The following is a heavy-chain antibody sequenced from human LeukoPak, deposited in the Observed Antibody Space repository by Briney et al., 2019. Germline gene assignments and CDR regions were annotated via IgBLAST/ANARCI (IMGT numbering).Heavy chain of an antibody. Sequence: GGSLRLSCAASGFTFSSYGMNWVRQAPGKGLEWVSTITGSGAGTYYADSVKGRFTISRDNSKNTLYLQMNSLRAEDTAVYYCAKDLVGTPQGGYWGQGTLVTVSS. V-gene: IGHV3-23*01. D-gene: IGHD1-1*01. CDR2: ITGSGAGT. J-gene: IGHJ4*02. CDR3: AKDLVGTPQGGY. CDR1: GFTFSSYG.